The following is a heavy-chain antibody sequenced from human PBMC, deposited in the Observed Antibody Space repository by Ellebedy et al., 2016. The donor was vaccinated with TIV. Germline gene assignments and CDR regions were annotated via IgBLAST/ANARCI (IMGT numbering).Heavy chain of an antibody. CDR2: TYYRSKWNN. V-gene: IGHV6-1*01. J-gene: IGHJ6*02. CDR1: GDSVSTDIG. Sequence: SQTLSLTCVISGDSVSTDIGWNWIRQSPSRGLEWLGRTYYRSKWNNDYAVSLKSRITINPDTSKNQFSLQLNSVIPDDTAVYYCARGWFGSGMGVWGQGTTGTVSS. CDR3: ARGWFGSGMGV. D-gene: IGHD3-16*01.